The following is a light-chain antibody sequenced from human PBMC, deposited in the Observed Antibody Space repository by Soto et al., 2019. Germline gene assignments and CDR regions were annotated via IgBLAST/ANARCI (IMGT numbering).Light chain of an antibody. CDR2: AAS. Sequence: DIQMTQSPSSLSASVGDRVTITCRASQSISSYLNWYQQKPGKAPQLLIYAASSLQSGVPSRFSGSESLTDFTHTISSLQPEDFATYYCQQSYSTPRTFGQGTQLQIK. V-gene: IGKV1-39*01. CDR1: QSISSY. CDR3: QQSYSTPRT. J-gene: IGKJ2*01.